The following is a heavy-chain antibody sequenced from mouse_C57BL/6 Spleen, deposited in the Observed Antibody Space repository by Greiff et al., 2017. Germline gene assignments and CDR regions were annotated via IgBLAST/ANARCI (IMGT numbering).Heavy chain of an antibody. V-gene: IGHV5-17*01. CDR1: GFTFSDYG. CDR2: ISRGSSTI. D-gene: IGHD2-5*01. J-gene: IGHJ1*03. CDR3: ARKAYYSNYRYFDV. Sequence: EVKLVESGGGLVKPGGSLKLSCAASGFTFSDYGMHWVRQAPEQGLEWVAYISRGSSTIYYADTVKGRFTISRDTAKNTLFLQMTSLRSEDTAMYYCARKAYYSNYRYFDVWGTGTTVTVSS.